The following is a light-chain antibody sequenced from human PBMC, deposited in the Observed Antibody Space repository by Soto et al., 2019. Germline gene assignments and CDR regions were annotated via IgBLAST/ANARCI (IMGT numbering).Light chain of an antibody. Sequence: QSVLTQPPSVSAAPGQKVTISCSGTSSSIESHSVSWYQRLPGTAPKLLIYEDSVRPSGIPDRFSGSKSGTSATLGITGLQPGDEADYYCGAWDTSLSAGVFGGGTQLTVL. CDR3: GAWDTSLSAGV. CDR1: SSSIESHS. CDR2: EDS. J-gene: IGLJ7*01. V-gene: IGLV1-51*02.